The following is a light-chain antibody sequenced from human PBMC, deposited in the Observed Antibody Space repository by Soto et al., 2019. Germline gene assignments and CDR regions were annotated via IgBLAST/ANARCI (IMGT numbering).Light chain of an antibody. V-gene: IGKV3-11*01. CDR2: DAS. Sequence: EIVMTQSPGTLSLSPGDRATLSCRASESVSNYLAWFQQKPGQAPRLLIYDASKRATGIPARFSGSGSGTDFTLTIGGLEPEDFALYYCQERSDWPRGIFGGGSKEEIK. CDR1: ESVSNY. CDR3: QERSDWPRGI. J-gene: IGKJ4*01.